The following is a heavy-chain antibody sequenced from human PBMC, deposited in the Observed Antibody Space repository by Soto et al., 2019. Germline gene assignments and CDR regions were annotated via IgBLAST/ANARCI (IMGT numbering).Heavy chain of an antibody. CDR2: ISTNGDST. Sequence: EVQLVESGGGLVQPGGSLRLSCAASGFTFGSYPMHWVRQAPGKGLEYVSAISTNGDSTFYANSVKGRITISRANSKNTLYLPMRTLTAELMGVYYSPIDGLSLPISVFDYWGQGTLFTASS. CDR1: GFTFGSYP. CDR3: PIDGLSLPISVFDY. J-gene: IGHJ4*02. V-gene: IGHV3-64*01. D-gene: IGHD2-21*02.